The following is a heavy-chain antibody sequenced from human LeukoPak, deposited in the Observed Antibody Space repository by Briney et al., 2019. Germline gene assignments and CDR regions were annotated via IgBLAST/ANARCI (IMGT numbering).Heavy chain of an antibody. D-gene: IGHD6-19*01. J-gene: IGHJ4*02. Sequence: SETLSLTCTVSGGSISSYYWSWIRQPPGKGLEWIGYIYYSGSTNYNPSLKSRVTISVDTSKNQFSLKLSSVTAADAAVYYCARHRTYSSGWYFDYWGQGTLVTVSS. V-gene: IGHV4-59*08. CDR3: ARHRTYSSGWYFDY. CDR2: IYYSGST. CDR1: GGSISSYY.